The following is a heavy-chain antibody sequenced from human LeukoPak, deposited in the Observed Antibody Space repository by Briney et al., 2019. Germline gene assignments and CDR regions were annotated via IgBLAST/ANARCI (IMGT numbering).Heavy chain of an antibody. Sequence: SVKVSCKASGGTFSSYAISWVRQAPGQGLEWMGGIIPIFGTANYAQKFQGRVTITADESTSTAYMELSSLRSEDTAVYYCARRSFAPQYYYYGMDVWGQGTTVTVSS. D-gene: IGHD1-26*01. J-gene: IGHJ6*02. V-gene: IGHV1-69*13. CDR1: GGTFSSYA. CDR3: ARRSFAPQYYYYGMDV. CDR2: IIPIFGTA.